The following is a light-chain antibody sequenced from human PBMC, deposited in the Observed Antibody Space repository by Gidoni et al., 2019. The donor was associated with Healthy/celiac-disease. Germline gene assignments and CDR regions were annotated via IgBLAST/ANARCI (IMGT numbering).Light chain of an antibody. CDR2: YDD. CDR1: SSNIGNNA. V-gene: IGLV1-36*01. J-gene: IGLJ2*01. CDR3: AAWDDSLNSPV. Sequence: QSVLTQPPSVSEAPRQRVTISCSGSSSNIGNNAVNWYQQLPGKAPKLLIYYDDLLPSGVSDRFSGSKSGTSASLAISGLQSEDEADYYCAAWDDSLNSPVFGGGTKLTVL.